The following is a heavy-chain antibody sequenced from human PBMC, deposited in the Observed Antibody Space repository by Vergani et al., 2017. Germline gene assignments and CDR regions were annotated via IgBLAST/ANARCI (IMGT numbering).Heavy chain of an antibody. CDR3: AKDGRENSDYGYFDY. D-gene: IGHD4-17*01. CDR2: IGYDGRIK. Sequence: QVQLVETGGGVVQPGGSLRLYCATSGFSFNTYGAHWVRQAPGKGLEWVVFIGYDGRIKYNVDSVKGRFTIVRDTSKKTLSLQMRSLRADDTAVYYCAKDGRENSDYGYFDYWGQGTLVTVSS. J-gene: IGHJ4*02. CDR1: GFSFNTYG. V-gene: IGHV3-30*02.